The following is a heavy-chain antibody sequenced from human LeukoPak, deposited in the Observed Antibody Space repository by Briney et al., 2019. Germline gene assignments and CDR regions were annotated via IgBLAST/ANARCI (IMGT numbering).Heavy chain of an antibody. CDR2: IYTSGST. V-gene: IGHV4-4*07. CDR1: GGSISSYY. CDR3: ASSTGIAAAGTFDY. D-gene: IGHD6-13*01. J-gene: IGHJ4*02. Sequence: SETLSPTCTVSGGSISSYYWSWIRQPAGKGLEWIGRIYTSGSTNYNPSLKSRVTMSVDTSQNQFSLKLSSVTAADTAVYYCASSTGIAAAGTFDYWGQGTLVTVSS.